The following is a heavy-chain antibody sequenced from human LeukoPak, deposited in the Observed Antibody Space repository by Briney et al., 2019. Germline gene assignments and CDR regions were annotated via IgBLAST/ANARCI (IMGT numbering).Heavy chain of an antibody. Sequence: SETLSLTCTVSGGSVSSYYWSWIRQPAGKGLEWIGRIYTSGSTNYNPSLKSRVTMSVDTSKNQFSLKLSSVTAADTAVYYCARDLYSSGWYPFDYWGQGTLVTVSS. J-gene: IGHJ4*02. CDR3: ARDLYSSGWYPFDY. CDR2: IYTSGST. D-gene: IGHD6-19*01. V-gene: IGHV4-4*07. CDR1: GGSVSSYY.